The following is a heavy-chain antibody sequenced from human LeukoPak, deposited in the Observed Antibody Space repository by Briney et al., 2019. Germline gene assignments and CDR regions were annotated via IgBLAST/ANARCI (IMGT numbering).Heavy chain of an antibody. CDR3: AKAAGYSYGHIDY. Sequence: RLSCAASGFTFDDYAMHWVRQAPGKGLEWVSGISWNSGSIGYADSVKGRFTISRDNAKNSLYLQMNSLRAEDMALYYCAKAAGYSYGHIDYWGQGTLVTVSS. CDR2: ISWNSGSI. D-gene: IGHD5-18*01. CDR1: GFTFDDYA. V-gene: IGHV3-9*03. J-gene: IGHJ4*02.